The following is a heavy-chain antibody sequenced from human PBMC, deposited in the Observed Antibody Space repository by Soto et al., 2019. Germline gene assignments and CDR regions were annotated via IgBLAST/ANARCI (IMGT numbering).Heavy chain of an antibody. D-gene: IGHD3-16*01. CDR1: GFTFRIYS. CDR2: MWYDGTNK. J-gene: IGHJ3*02. CDR3: ARDATFGTKGGSFDI. V-gene: IGHV3-33*01. Sequence: PVGSLRLSGAASGFTFRIYSMHWVRKSPGKGLEWVAVMWYDGTNKYYGEPVKGRFTISRDNSENTLYLQMNSLRVEDTAVYYCARDATFGTKGGSFDIWGHGTLVTVSS.